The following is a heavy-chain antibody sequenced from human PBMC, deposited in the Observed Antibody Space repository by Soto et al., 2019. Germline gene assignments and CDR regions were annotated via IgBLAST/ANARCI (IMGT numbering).Heavy chain of an antibody. Sequence: GGSLRLSCAASGFTFSSYGMHWVRQAPGKGLEWVAVIWYDGSNKYYADSVKGRFTISRDNSKNTLYLQMNSLRAEDTAGYYCARDHLADDYGDYREYNWFDPWGQGTLVTVS. CDR2: IWYDGSNK. CDR1: GFTFSSYG. V-gene: IGHV3-33*01. J-gene: IGHJ5*02. D-gene: IGHD4-17*01. CDR3: ARDHLADDYGDYREYNWFDP.